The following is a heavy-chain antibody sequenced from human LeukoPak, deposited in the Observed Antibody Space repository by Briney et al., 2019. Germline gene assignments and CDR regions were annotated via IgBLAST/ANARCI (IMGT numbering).Heavy chain of an antibody. V-gene: IGHV3-9*01. CDR2: ISWNSGSI. J-gene: IGHJ4*02. CDR1: GFTFDDYA. CDR3: AKAARGFDY. D-gene: IGHD3-16*01. Sequence: GRSLRLSCAASGFTFDDYAMHWVRQAQGKGLEWVSGISWNSGSIGYADSVKGRFTISRDNAKNSLYLQMNSLRAEDTALYYCAKAARGFDYWGQGTLVTVSS.